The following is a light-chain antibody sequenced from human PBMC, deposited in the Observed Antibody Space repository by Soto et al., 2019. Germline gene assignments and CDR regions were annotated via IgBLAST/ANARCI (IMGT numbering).Light chain of an antibody. Sequence: AIQMTQSPSSFSAITGDRVTITCRASQGVSTSLAWYQRKPGQAPKLLIYATSTLYSGVPSRFSGSGSGTDFTLTISCLQSEDFATYFWQQYSTYPFSFGPGTDVDV. V-gene: IGKV1-8*01. CDR3: QQYSTYPFS. J-gene: IGKJ3*01. CDR1: QGVSTS. CDR2: ATS.